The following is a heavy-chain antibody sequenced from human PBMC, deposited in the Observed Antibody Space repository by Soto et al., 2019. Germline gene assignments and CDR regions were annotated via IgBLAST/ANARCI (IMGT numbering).Heavy chain of an antibody. J-gene: IGHJ6*02. V-gene: IGHV4-31*03. Sequence: SETLSLTCTVSGGSISSGGYYWSGIRQHPGKGLEWIGYIYYSGSTYYNPSLKSRVTISVDTSKNQFSLKLSSVTAADTAVYYCARDPVVVPAAGKYYYGMDVWGQGTTVT. CDR2: IYYSGST. CDR3: ARDPVVVPAAGKYYYGMDV. D-gene: IGHD2-2*01. CDR1: GGSISSGGYY.